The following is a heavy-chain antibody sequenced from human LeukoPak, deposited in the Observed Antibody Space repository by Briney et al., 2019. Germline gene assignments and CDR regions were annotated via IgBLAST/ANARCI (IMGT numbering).Heavy chain of an antibody. CDR1: GGSISGTPYY. CDR2: IYYSGST. J-gene: IGHJ4*02. D-gene: IGHD3-22*01. V-gene: IGHV4-39*07. CDR3: ARGSGYYSYYFDY. Sequence: SETLSLTCAISGGSISGTPYYWGWIRQPPGKGLEWIGSIYYSGSTYYNPSLKSRVTISVDTSKNQFSLKLSSVTAADTAVYYCARGSGYYSYYFDYWGQGTLVTVSS.